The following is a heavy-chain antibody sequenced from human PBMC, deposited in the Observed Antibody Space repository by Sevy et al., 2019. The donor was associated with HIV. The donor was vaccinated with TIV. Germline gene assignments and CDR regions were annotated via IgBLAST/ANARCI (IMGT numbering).Heavy chain of an antibody. CDR3: AKGSYSSSWPHEGGDY. CDR2: ISGSGGST. CDR1: GFTFSSYA. D-gene: IGHD6-13*01. J-gene: IGHJ4*02. Sequence: GGSLRLSCAASGFTFSSYAVSWVRQAPGKGLEWVSAISGSGGSTYYADSVKGRFTISRDNSKNTLYLQMNSLRAEDTAVYYCAKGSYSSSWPHEGGDYWGQGTLVTVSS. V-gene: IGHV3-23*01.